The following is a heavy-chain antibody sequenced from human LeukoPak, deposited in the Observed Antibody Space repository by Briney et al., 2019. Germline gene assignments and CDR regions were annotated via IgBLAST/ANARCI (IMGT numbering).Heavy chain of an antibody. V-gene: IGHV3-48*03. CDR2: ISGTSRTI. CDR1: GFTFSDYE. J-gene: IGHJ4*02. Sequence: GGSLRLSCAASGFTFSDYEMNWIRQAPGKGLEWVAYISGTSRTIYYADSVKGRFTISRDNAKRSLYLQMDSLRAEDTALYYCARDPNVEASNFEFWGQGTLVTGSS. CDR3: ARDPNVEASNFEF. D-gene: IGHD3-10*02.